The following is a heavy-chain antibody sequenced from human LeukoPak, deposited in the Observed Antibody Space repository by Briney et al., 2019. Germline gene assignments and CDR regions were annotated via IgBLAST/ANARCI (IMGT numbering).Heavy chain of an antibody. V-gene: IGHV3-30*04. D-gene: IGHD6-13*01. Sequence: QTGGSLRLSCAASGFTFSSYAMHWVRQAPGKGLEWVAVISYDGSNKYYVDSVKGRFTISRDNSKNTLYLQMNSLRAEDTAVYYYARVAAVGLYYYYYMDVWGKGTTVTVSS. CDR1: GFTFSSYA. J-gene: IGHJ6*03. CDR2: ISYDGSNK. CDR3: ARVAAVGLYYYYYMDV.